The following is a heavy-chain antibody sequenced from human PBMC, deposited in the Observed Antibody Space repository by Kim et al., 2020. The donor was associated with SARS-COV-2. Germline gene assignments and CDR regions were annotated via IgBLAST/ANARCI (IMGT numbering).Heavy chain of an antibody. V-gene: IGHV3-33*06. CDR2: IWYDGSNK. CDR3: AKDLGSSGFDY. J-gene: IGHJ4*02. CDR1: GFTFSSYG. Sequence: GGSLRLSCAASGFTFSSYGMHWVRQAPGKGLEWVAVIWYDGSNKYYADSVKGRFTISRDNSKNTLYLQMNSLRAEDTAVYYCAKDLGSSGFDYWGQGTLVTVSS. D-gene: IGHD6-19*01.